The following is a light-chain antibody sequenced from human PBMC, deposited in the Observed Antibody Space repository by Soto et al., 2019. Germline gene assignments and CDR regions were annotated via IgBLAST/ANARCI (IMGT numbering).Light chain of an antibody. CDR1: QNVNSN. CDR3: QQYNNWPPVT. V-gene: IGKV3-15*01. J-gene: IGKJ5*01. Sequence: IEMTQSPATLSVSPGERATLSCRASQNVNSNLAWYQQKPGQAPRLLIYGASTRATGVPARFSGSGSGTEFTLTINSLQSEDFADYYCQQYNNWPPVTFGQGTRLELK. CDR2: GAS.